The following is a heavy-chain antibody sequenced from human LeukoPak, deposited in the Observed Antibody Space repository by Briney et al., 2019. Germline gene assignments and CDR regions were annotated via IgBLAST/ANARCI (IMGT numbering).Heavy chain of an antibody. Sequence: PGGSLTLSCAASGFTFSSHGMHWVRQAPGKGLEWVAVISYDGRNKYYADPVKGRFTISKDSSKKTLFLQMNSLRPEDTAVYYCATVAAAGSSVFDYWGQGTLVTVSS. CDR1: GFTFSSHG. CDR3: ATVAAAGSSVFDY. J-gene: IGHJ4*02. V-gene: IGHV3-30*03. CDR2: ISYDGRNK. D-gene: IGHD6-13*01.